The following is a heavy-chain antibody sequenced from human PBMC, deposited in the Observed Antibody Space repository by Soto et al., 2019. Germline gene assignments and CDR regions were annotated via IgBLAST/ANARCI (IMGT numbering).Heavy chain of an antibody. Sequence: SETLSLTCTVSGGTISRYYWSWIRQPPGKGLEWIGYMYNTGSTVYNPSFKSRVTISVDTSKNQFPLKLNSVTAADTAVYYCARDLWGYCGTDCYPLDVWGQGTTVTV. CDR2: MYNTGST. D-gene: IGHD2-21*02. CDR3: ARDLWGYCGTDCYPLDV. CDR1: GGTISRYY. J-gene: IGHJ6*02. V-gene: IGHV4-59*01.